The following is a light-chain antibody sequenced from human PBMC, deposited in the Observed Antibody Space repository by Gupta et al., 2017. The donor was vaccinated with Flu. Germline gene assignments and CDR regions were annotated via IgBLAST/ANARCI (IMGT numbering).Light chain of an antibody. Sequence: NFVLTQPHSVSESPGKTVVISCTRSSGNIVSNYVQWFQQRPGTSPKTVIFEDRRRPSGVPDRFSGSIDSSSNSASLTISGLKTEDEADYYCQSYDSSNHLIFGGGT. CDR3: QSYDSSNHLI. J-gene: IGLJ2*01. V-gene: IGLV6-57*01. CDR1: SGNIVSNY. CDR2: EDR.